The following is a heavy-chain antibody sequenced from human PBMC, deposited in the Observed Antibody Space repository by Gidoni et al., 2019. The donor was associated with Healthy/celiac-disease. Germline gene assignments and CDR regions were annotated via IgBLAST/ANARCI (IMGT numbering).Heavy chain of an antibody. V-gene: IGHV1-69*08. Sequence: QVQLVQSGAEVKKPGSSVKVSCKASGGTFSSYTISWVRQAAGQGLEWMGRIIPILGIANYAQKFQGRVTITADKSTSTAYMELSSLRSEDTAVYYCARESLAVAGTVPRAEATYYYYGMDVWGQGTTVTVSS. CDR1: GGTFSSYT. CDR3: ARESLAVAGTVPRAEATYYYYGMDV. J-gene: IGHJ6*02. CDR2: IIPILGIA. D-gene: IGHD6-19*01.